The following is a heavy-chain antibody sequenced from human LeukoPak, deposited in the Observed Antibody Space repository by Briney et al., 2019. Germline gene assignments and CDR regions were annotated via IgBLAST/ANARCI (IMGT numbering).Heavy chain of an antibody. D-gene: IGHD4-17*01. CDR1: GGSMSNNY. Sequence: TSETLSLTCSVSGGSMSNNYWGWIRQPPGRGLEWIGYISYTRSTSYTPSLKSRVSIFLETPRNQFSLEVSSVIAADTAVYYCARLQSANHDNGYYTGGFYYMDVWGKGTTVTVSS. J-gene: IGHJ6*03. CDR2: ISYTRST. CDR3: ARLQSANHDNGYYTGGFYYMDV. V-gene: IGHV4-59*08.